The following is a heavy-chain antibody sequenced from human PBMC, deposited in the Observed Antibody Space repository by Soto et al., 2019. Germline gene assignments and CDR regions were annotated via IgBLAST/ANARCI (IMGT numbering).Heavy chain of an antibody. D-gene: IGHD3-16*01. CDR1: GFKFSNYA. Sequence: GGSLRLSCAASGFKFSNYAMTWVRQAPGKGLEWVSLISATGGGTYYADSVKGRFTISRDNSHNTLYLQVHSLTAEDTAVYYCATDRRAGGNSAFYFDFWGQGAQVTVSS. CDR2: ISATGGGT. V-gene: IGHV3-23*01. J-gene: IGHJ4*02. CDR3: ATDRRAGGNSAFYFDF.